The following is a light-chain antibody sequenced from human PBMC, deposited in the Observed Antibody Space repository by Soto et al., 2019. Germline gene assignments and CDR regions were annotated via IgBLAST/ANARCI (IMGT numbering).Light chain of an antibody. J-gene: IGKJ2*01. CDR1: QSVSNNY. CDR3: QQYGNSPFT. CDR2: AAS. Sequence: EIVLTQSPGTLSLSPGERATLSCRTSQSVSNNYLAWYQQKPGQTPRLLIYAASSRATGVPDRFSGSGSGTDFTLTVSRLEPEDFVVFYCQQYGNSPFTFGPGTKVEIK. V-gene: IGKV3-20*01.